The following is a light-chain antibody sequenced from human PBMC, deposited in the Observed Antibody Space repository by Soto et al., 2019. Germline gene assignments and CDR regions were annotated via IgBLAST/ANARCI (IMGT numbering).Light chain of an antibody. J-gene: IGKJ2*01. CDR1: QDISNY. V-gene: IGKV1-33*01. CDR2: DAS. Sequence: DIQMTQSPSSLSASVGDRVTITCQASQDISNYLNWYQQKPGKAPKLLIYDASNLETGVPSRFSGSGSGTDFTFTISSLQPEDIATYYGQQYDNLPPYTFGQRTKLEIK. CDR3: QQYDNLPPYT.